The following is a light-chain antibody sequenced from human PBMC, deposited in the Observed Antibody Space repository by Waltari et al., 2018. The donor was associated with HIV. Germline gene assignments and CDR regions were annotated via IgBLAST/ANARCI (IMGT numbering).Light chain of an antibody. Sequence: QSVLTQPPSASGTPGQRVTISCSGGTSTIGLYPVYWYQQFPGTAPKLLIYRDNQRPPGVPDRFSGSKSGTSASLVISGLRSEDEADYYCAAWDDRLSGLFGGGTKVTVL. CDR3: AAWDDRLSGL. J-gene: IGLJ2*01. CDR2: RDN. CDR1: TSTIGLYP. V-gene: IGLV1-47*01.